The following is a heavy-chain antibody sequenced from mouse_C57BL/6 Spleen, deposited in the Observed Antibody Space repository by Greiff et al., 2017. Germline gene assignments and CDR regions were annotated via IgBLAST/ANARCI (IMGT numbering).Heavy chain of an antibody. Sequence: EVKLMESGEGLVKPGGSLKLSCAASGFTFSSYAMSWVRQTPEKRLEWVAYISSGGDYIYYADTVKGRFTISRDNARNTLYLQMSSLKSEDTAMYYCTRGSYDYDGLYYFDYWGQGTTLTVSS. V-gene: IGHV5-9-1*02. CDR3: TRGSYDYDGLYYFDY. D-gene: IGHD2-4*01. CDR1: GFTFSSYA. J-gene: IGHJ2*01. CDR2: ISSGGDYI.